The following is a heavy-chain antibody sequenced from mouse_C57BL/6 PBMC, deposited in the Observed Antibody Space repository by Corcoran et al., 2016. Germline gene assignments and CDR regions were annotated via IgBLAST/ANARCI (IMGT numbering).Heavy chain of an antibody. CDR3: AREITKVVVDY. D-gene: IGHD1-1*01. CDR1: GYTFTSYD. Sequence: QVQLQQSGPELVKPGASVKFSCKASGYTFTSYDINWVQQRPGQGLEWIGWIYPRDGSTKYTEKFKGKATLTVDTSSSTAYMELHSLTSEEYAVYFCAREITKVVVDYWGQGTTLTVSS. CDR2: IYPRDGST. J-gene: IGHJ2*01. V-gene: IGHV1-85*01.